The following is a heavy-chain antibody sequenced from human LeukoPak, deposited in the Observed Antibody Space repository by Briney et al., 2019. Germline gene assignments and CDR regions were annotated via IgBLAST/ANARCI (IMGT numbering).Heavy chain of an antibody. CDR3: ARHGSRYYYDSSGYWY. Sequence: SETLSLTCAVSGYSISSGYYWGWIRQPPGKGLEWIGSIYYSGSTYYNPSLKSRVTISVDTSKNQFSLKLSSVTAADTAVYYCARHGSRYYYDSSGYWYWGQGTLVTVSS. CDR1: GYSISSGYY. V-gene: IGHV4-38-2*01. J-gene: IGHJ4*02. D-gene: IGHD3-22*01. CDR2: IYYSGST.